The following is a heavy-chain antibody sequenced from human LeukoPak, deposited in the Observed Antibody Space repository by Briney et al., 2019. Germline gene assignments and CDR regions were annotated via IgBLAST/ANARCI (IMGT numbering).Heavy chain of an antibody. D-gene: IGHD2-2*01. V-gene: IGHV4-34*01. J-gene: IGHJ6*02. CDR1: GGSFSGYY. CDR3: ARGGCSSTSCYATNYYGMDV. Sequence: SETLSLTCAVYGGSFSGYYWSWIRQPPGKGLEWIGEINHSGSTNYNPSLKSRVTISVDTSKNQFSLKLSSVTAADTAMYYCARGGCSSTSCYATNYYGMDVWGQGTTVTVSS. CDR2: INHSGST.